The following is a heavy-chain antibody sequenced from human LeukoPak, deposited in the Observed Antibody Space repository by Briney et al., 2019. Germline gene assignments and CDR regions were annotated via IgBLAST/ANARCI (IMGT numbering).Heavy chain of an antibody. CDR1: GFTFSTYG. J-gene: IGHJ3*02. D-gene: IGHD3-10*01. CDR2: IRSDGSNR. V-gene: IGHV3-30*02. Sequence: GGSLRLSCVASGFTFSTYGMHWVRQAPGKGLEWVAFIRSDGSNRHYVDSVHGRFTVSRDNSKNTLYLQMNSLRAEDTAVYYCANLLWFGELDFDAFDIWGQGTLVTVSS. CDR3: ANLLWFGELDFDAFDI.